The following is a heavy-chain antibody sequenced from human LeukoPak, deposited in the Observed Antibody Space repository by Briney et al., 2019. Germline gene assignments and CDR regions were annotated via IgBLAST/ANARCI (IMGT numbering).Heavy chain of an antibody. CDR1: GFTFSSHW. V-gene: IGHV3-21*01. CDR2: ISSSSSYI. Sequence: PGGSLRLSCVASGFTFSSHWMSWVRQAPGKGLEWVSSISSSSSYIYYADSVKGRFTISRDNAKNSLYLQMNSLRAEDTAVYYCARGEAHWQQLSFNWFDPWGQGTLVTVSS. J-gene: IGHJ5*02. CDR3: ARGEAHWQQLSFNWFDP. D-gene: IGHD6-13*01.